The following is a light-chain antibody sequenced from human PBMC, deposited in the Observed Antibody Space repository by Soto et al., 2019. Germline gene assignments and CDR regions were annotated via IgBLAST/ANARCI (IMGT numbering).Light chain of an antibody. J-gene: IGLJ2*01. CDR3: NSYTTSSTHI. V-gene: IGLV2-14*01. Sequence: QSVLTQPASVSGSPGQSITISCTGTASDIGAYNYVSWYQQHPGKAPKLLIYAVTNRPSGVSNRFSGSKSGHTASLTISGLQTEDEAYYYCNSYTTSSTHIFGGGTKLTVL. CDR2: AVT. CDR1: ASDIGAYNY.